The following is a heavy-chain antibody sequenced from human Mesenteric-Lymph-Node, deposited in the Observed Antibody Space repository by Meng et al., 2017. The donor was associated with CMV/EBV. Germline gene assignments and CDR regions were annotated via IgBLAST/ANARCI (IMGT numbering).Heavy chain of an antibody. CDR2: ISGSGGST. CDR1: GFTFSSYA. V-gene: IGHV3-23*01. J-gene: IGHJ4*02. Sequence: GGSLRLSCAASGFTFSSYAMSWVRQAPGKGLEWVSAISGSGGSTYYADSVKGRFTISRDNSKNTLYLQMNSLRADDTAVYYCARELVHISASDYWGQGTLVTVS. CDR3: ARELVHISASDY. D-gene: IGHD2-8*02.